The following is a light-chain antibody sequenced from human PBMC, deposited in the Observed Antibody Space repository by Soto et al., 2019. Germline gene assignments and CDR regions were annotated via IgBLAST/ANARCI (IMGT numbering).Light chain of an antibody. CDR2: GAS. CDR3: QQYDNSPLT. Sequence: EIVLTQSPGTLSLSPGERATLSCRASQSVSSSFLAWYQQKPGQAPRLLIYGASSRATGIPDRFSGSGSGTDFTLTISRLEPEEVAVYYCQQYDNSPLTFGQGTKVEIK. V-gene: IGKV3-20*01. J-gene: IGKJ1*01. CDR1: QSVSSSF.